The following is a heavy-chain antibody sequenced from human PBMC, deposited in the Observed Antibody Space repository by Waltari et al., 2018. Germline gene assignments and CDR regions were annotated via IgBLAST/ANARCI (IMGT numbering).Heavy chain of an antibody. J-gene: IGHJ4*02. CDR3: ARESTASNEGV. V-gene: IGHV3-7*01. CDR1: GFTFRNYW. CDR2: IRRDGSQA. D-gene: IGHD4-17*01. Sequence: EEQLVESGGGLVQPGGSLRLSCEGSGFTFRNYWMSWVRQAPGKGGGWVANIRRDGSQANYVDSVKGRFTISRDNAKKSLYLQMNSLRAEDTGVYYCARESTASNEGVWGQGTLVTVSS.